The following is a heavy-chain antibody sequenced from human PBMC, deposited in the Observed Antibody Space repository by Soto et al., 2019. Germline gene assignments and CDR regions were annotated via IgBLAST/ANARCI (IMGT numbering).Heavy chain of an antibody. D-gene: IGHD1-26*01. CDR2: IIPIFGTT. CDR3: ARGVGAYYFDY. V-gene: IGHV1-69*01. J-gene: IGHJ4*02. CDR1: GGTFSTYA. Sequence: QVQLVQSGAEVKKPGSSVKVSCKASGGTFSTYAITWVRQATGQGLEWLGGIIPIFGTTDYARKFQGRVTVTAAESTSTVFIELSSLTSEDTAVYYCARGVGAYYFDYWGQGNLVTVSS.